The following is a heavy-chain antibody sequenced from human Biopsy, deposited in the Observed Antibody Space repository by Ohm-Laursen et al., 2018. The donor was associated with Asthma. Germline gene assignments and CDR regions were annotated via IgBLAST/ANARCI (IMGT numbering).Heavy chain of an antibody. J-gene: IGHJ4*02. CDR3: ARKAGSCISRTCYSLDF. V-gene: IGHV1-69*13. Sequence: SSVKVSCKSLGPTFNTYVIGWARQAPGQGLGWLGGINSVFGTTTYPQKFQDRVTITADDSTSTVYMELSSLRSEDTAVYYCARKAGSCISRTCYSLDFWGQGTLVTVSS. CDR1: GPTFNTYV. D-gene: IGHD2-2*01. CDR2: INSVFGTT.